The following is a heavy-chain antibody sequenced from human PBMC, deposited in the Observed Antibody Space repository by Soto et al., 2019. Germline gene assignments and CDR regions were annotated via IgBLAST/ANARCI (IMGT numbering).Heavy chain of an antibody. D-gene: IGHD2-2*02. Sequence: GASVKVSCKASGYTFTIYAMHWVRQAPGQRLEWMGWINAGNGNTKYSQKFQGRVTITRDTSASTAYMELSSLRSEDTAVYYCAGSGYCSSTSCYIKWFDPWGQGTLVTVSS. CDR2: INAGNGNT. CDR3: AGSGYCSSTSCYIKWFDP. V-gene: IGHV1-3*01. CDR1: GYTFTIYA. J-gene: IGHJ5*02.